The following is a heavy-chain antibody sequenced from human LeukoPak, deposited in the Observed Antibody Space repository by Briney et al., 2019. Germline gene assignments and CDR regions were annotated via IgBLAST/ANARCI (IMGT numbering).Heavy chain of an antibody. J-gene: IGHJ6*03. CDR1: GFTFSSYW. V-gene: IGHV3-7*01. D-gene: IGHD1-26*01. CDR3: ARDPYSGTYSDYYYYYMDV. Sequence: GGSLRLSCAASGFTFSSYWMSWVRQAPGKGLEWVANIKQDGSEKYYVDSVKGRFTISRDNAKNSLYLQLNSLRAEDTAVYYCARDPYSGTYSDYYYYYMDVWGKGTTVTVSS. CDR2: IKQDGSEK.